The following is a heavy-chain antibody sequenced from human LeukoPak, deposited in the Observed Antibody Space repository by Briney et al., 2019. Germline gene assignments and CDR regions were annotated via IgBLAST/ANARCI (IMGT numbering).Heavy chain of an antibody. J-gene: IGHJ4*02. Sequence: GGSLRLSCAASGFTFGNYLMHWVRQAPGKGLMWVSRVHIDGSSTTYADSVKGRFTISRDNAKNSLYLQMNSLRDEDTAVYYCARDPNALDFWGQGTLVTVSS. CDR1: GFTFGNYL. CDR3: ARDPNALDF. V-gene: IGHV3-74*01. CDR2: VHIDGSST.